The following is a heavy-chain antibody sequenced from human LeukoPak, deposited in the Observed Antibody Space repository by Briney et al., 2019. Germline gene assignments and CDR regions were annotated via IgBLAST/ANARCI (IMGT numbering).Heavy chain of an antibody. V-gene: IGHV3-48*01. CDR2: IGISSGNT. CDR3: ARDTKYAFDN. J-gene: IGHJ4*02. Sequence: PGGSLRLSCAASGFTFSSYSMNWVRQAPGKGLEWISYIGISSGNTKYADSVKGRFTISGDKAKNSVYLQMNSLRVEDTAVHYCARDTKYAFDNWGQGTLVTVSS. CDR1: GFTFSSYS. D-gene: IGHD2-2*01.